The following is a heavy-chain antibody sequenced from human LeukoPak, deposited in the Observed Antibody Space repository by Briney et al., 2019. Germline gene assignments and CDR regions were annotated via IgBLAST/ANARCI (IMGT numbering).Heavy chain of an antibody. CDR1: RFTFSTYY. J-gene: IGHJ6*04. V-gene: IGHV3-7*01. CDR3: AELGITMIGGV. Sequence: GGSLRLSCAASRFTFSTYYMSWVRQAPGKGLEWVADIKQDGSEKYYVDSVKGRFTISRQNAKNSLFLQMNSLRAEDTAVYYCAELGITMIGGVWGKGTTVTISS. D-gene: IGHD3-10*02. CDR2: IKQDGSEK.